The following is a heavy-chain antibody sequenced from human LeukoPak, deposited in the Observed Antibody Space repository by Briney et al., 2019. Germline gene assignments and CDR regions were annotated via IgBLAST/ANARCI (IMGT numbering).Heavy chain of an antibody. CDR1: GYTFTSDD. D-gene: IGHD3-10*01. CDR3: ARGPGSGFGIPRDY. Sequence: ASVKVSCKASGYTFTSDDINWVRQATGQGLEWMGWMNPNSGNTGYAQKFQGRVTMTRNTSISTAYMELSSLRSEDTAVYYCARGPGSGFGIPRDYWGQGTLVTVSS. J-gene: IGHJ4*02. V-gene: IGHV1-8*01. CDR2: MNPNSGNT.